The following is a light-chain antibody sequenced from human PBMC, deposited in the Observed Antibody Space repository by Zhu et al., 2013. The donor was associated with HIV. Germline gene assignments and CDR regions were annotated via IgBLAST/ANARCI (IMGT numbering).Light chain of an antibody. Sequence: DIQMTQSPSVVSAFVGDTITITCRASEGVSSYLAWYQQKPGKAPKLLIYAASSLQSGVPSRFSGSGSGTDFTLTISSLQPEDFATYYCQQSYSTPYTFGQGTKLEIK. CDR1: EGVSSY. V-gene: IGKV1-39*01. CDR3: QQSYSTPYT. CDR2: AAS. J-gene: IGKJ2*01.